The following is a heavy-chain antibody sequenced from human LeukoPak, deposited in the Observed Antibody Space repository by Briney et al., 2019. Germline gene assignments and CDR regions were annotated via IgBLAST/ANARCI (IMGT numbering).Heavy chain of an antibody. Sequence: SETLSLTCAVYGGSFSGYYWSWIRQPPGKGLEWIGEINHSGSTNYNPSLKSRVTISVDTSKNQFSLKLSSVTAADTAVYYCAREVLVSCSGGSCYSGGWFDPWGQGTLVTVSS. J-gene: IGHJ5*02. V-gene: IGHV4-34*01. D-gene: IGHD2-15*01. CDR3: AREVLVSCSGGSCYSGGWFDP. CDR2: INHSGST. CDR1: GGSFSGYY.